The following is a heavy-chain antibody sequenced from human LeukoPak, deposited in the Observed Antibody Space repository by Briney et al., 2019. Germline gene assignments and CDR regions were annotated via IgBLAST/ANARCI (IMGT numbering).Heavy chain of an antibody. D-gene: IGHD4-17*01. V-gene: IGHV3-30*18. CDR1: GIPFSSYG. CDR2: ISYDGSNK. J-gene: IGHJ4*02. CDR3: AKDRADMTTVTTGY. Sequence: GGSLRLSCAVSGIPFSSYGMHWVRQAPGKGLEWVAVISYDGSNKYYADSVRGLFTISRDNSKNTLYLQMNSLRAEDTAVYYCAKDRADMTTVTTGYWGQGTLVTVSS.